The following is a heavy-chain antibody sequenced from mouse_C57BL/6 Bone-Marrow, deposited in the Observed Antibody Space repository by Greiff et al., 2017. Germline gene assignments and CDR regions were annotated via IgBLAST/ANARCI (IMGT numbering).Heavy chain of an antibody. J-gene: IGHJ1*03. CDR2: IYPGNSDT. Sequence: EVQLQQSGTVLARPGASVKMSCKTSGYTFTSYWMHWVKQRPGQGLEWIGAIYPGNSDTSYNQKFKGKAKLTAVTSASTAYMKLSSLTNEDSAVYYCTMTYYYGSSYGYFDGWGTGTTVTVSS. D-gene: IGHD1-1*01. V-gene: IGHV1-5*01. CDR3: TMTYYYGSSYGYFDG. CDR1: GYTFTSYW.